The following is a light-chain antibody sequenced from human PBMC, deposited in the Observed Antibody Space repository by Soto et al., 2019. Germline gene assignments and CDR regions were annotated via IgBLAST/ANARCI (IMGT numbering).Light chain of an antibody. CDR3: QQSYSTPIT. V-gene: IGKV1-17*02. CDR2: AAS. Sequence: DIQMTQSPSSLSASVGHRVTITCRASQGIKDALGWFQQKPGKAPKRLIYAASSLQSGVPSRFSGSRSGTEFTLTINNLQTEDFATYYCQQSYSTPITVGQGTRLEIK. CDR1: QGIKDA. J-gene: IGKJ5*01.